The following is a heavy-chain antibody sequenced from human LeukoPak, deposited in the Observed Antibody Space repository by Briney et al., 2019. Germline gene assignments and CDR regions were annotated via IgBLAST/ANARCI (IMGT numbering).Heavy chain of an antibody. CDR1: GFTLSSYA. D-gene: IGHD5-18*01. J-gene: IGHJ4*02. Sequence: GGSLRLSCAASGFTLSSYAMHWVRQAPGKGLEWVAVISYDGSNKYYADSVKGRFTISRDNSKNTLYLQMNSLRAEDTAVYYCARDVGSYAFDYWGQGTLVTVSS. CDR3: ARDVGSYAFDY. CDR2: ISYDGSNK. V-gene: IGHV3-30-3*01.